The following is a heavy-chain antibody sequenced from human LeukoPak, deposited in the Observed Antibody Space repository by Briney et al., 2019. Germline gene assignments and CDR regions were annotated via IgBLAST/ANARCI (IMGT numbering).Heavy chain of an antibody. CDR2: IHPSGSV. D-gene: IGHD3-9*01. Sequence: SETLSLTCAVSGGSVNNDRWWNWVRHPPGKGLEWIGEIHPSGSVRFDPSLKSRVSISLDKSNDHVSLTLTSVTAAGTAVYFCATYHDISSGFTFDSWGQGTLVTVSS. V-gene: IGHV4-4*02. J-gene: IGHJ4*02. CDR3: ATYHDISSGFTFDS. CDR1: GGSVNNDRW.